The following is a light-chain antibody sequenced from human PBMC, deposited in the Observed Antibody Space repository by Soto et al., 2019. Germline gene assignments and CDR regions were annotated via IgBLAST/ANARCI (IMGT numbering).Light chain of an antibody. Sequence: EIVLTQSPGTLSLSPGERATLSCRASQSVSSIYLAWYQQKPGQAPRLLIYGASSRAIGIPDRFSGSGSGSDFTLTISRLAPEDFAVYYCQQYGSSTTFGQGTKVEIK. J-gene: IGKJ1*01. CDR3: QQYGSSTT. CDR2: GAS. CDR1: QSVSSIY. V-gene: IGKV3-20*01.